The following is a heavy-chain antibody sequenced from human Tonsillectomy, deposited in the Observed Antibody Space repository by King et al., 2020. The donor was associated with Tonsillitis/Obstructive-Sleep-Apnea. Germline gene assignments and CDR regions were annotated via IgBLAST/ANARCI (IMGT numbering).Heavy chain of an antibody. D-gene: IGHD6-19*01. J-gene: IGHJ3*02. CDR1: GFTFSGSA. CDR3: TTTGIAVAGTYAFDS. CDR2: IRSKANSYAT. V-gene: IGHV3-73*01. Sequence: VQLVESGGGLVQPGGSLKLSCAASGFTFSGSAMHWVRQASGKGLEWVGRIRSKANSYATAYAASVKGRFTISRDDSKNTAYLQMNSLKTEDTAVYYCTTTGIAVAGTYAFDSGGEGTMATASS.